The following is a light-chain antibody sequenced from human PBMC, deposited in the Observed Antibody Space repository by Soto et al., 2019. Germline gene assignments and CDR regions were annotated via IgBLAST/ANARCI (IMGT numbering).Light chain of an antibody. J-gene: IGLJ1*01. CDR3: SSYTTGSTYV. CDR1: SSDVGSYNY. V-gene: IGLV2-14*01. CDR2: DVS. Sequence: QSALTQPASVSGSPGQSITISCTGTSSDVGSYNYVSWYQQHPGKAPKVMIYDVSNRPSGVSYRFSGSKSGNTASLTISELQAEDEADYYCSSYTTGSTYVFGTGTRSPS.